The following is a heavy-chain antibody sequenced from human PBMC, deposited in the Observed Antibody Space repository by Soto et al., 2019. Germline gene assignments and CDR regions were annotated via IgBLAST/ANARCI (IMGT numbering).Heavy chain of an antibody. CDR3: ARRVSATVTIHYYYGMDV. D-gene: IGHD4-17*01. CDR2: IYYSGST. Sequence: SETLSLTCTVSGGSISSGDYYWSWIRQPPGKGLEWIGYIYYSGSTYYNPSLKSRVTISVDTSKNQFSLKLSSVTAADTAVYYCARRVSATVTIHYYYGMDVWGQGTTVTVSS. J-gene: IGHJ6*02. CDR1: GGSISSGDYY. V-gene: IGHV4-30-4*01.